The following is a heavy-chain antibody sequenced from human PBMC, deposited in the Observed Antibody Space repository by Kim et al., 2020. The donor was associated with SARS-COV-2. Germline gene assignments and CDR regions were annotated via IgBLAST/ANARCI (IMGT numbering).Heavy chain of an antibody. J-gene: IGHJ4*02. Sequence: SPSFQGQVTISADKSISTAYLQWSNLKASDTAMYYCAGVNYYDSSGYFDYWGQGTLVTVSS. D-gene: IGHD3-22*01. CDR3: AGVNYYDSSGYFDY. V-gene: IGHV5-51*01.